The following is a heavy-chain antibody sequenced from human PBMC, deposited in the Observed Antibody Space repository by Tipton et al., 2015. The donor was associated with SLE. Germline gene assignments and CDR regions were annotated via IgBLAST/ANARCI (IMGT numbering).Heavy chain of an antibody. D-gene: IGHD6-19*01. CDR1: GFTFSSYA. V-gene: IGHV3-23*01. CDR2: ISGSGGST. Sequence: GSLRLSCAASGFTFSSYAMSWVRQAPGKGLEWVSAISGSGGSTYYADSVKGRFTISRDNAKNTLYLQMNSLRAEDTAVYYCARDTGYSSGSPLAYWGQGTLVTVSS. CDR3: ARDTGYSSGSPLAY. J-gene: IGHJ4*02.